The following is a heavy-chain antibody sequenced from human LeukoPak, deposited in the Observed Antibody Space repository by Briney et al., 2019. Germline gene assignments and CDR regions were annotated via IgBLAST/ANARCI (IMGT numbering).Heavy chain of an antibody. J-gene: IGHJ4*02. Sequence: PSETLSLTCTVSGVSISSYYWSWIRQPPGKGLEWIGYIYYSGSTNYNPSLKSRVTISVDTSKNQFSLKLSSVTAADTAVYYCARDSGSYRNFDYWGQGTLVTVSS. CDR1: GVSISSYY. D-gene: IGHD1-26*01. CDR2: IYYSGST. V-gene: IGHV4-59*01. CDR3: ARDSGSYRNFDY.